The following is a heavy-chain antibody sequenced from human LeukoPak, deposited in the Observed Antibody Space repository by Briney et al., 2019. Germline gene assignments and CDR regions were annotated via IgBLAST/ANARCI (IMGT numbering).Heavy chain of an antibody. D-gene: IGHD3-10*01. J-gene: IGHJ4*02. CDR3: AGGDSGFGY. V-gene: IGHV3-74*01. CDR2: ANSDGSST. CDR1: GFTFSSYW. Sequence: GGSLRLSCAASGFTFSSYWMHWVRQAPGKGLVWVSRANSDGSSTSYADSVKGRFAISRDNAKNTLYLQMNSLRAEDTAVYYCAGGDSGFGYWGQGTLVTASS.